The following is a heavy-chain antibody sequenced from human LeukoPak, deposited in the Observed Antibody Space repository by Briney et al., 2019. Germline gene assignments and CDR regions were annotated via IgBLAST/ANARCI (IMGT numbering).Heavy chain of an antibody. CDR2: IQNSGTT. CDR3: ARTGGYSGYDLLRAFDI. J-gene: IGHJ3*02. Sequence: SETLSLTCTVSGGSISSSGHFCGWIRQPPGKGLEWIGSIQNSGTTHYNPSLKSRLTISVDTSKNQFSLNLNSVTAADTAVYYCARTGGYSGYDLLRAFDIWGQGTMVTVS. CDR1: GGSISSSGHF. V-gene: IGHV4-39*01. D-gene: IGHD5-12*01.